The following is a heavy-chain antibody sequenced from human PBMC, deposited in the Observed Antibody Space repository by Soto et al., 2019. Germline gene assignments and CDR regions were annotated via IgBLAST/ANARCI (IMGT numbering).Heavy chain of an antibody. D-gene: IGHD3-3*01. Sequence: PSETLSLTCAVYGGSFSGYYWSWIRQPPGKGLEWIGEINHSGSTNYNPSLKSRVTISVDTSKNQFSLKLSSVTAADTAVYYCARAGYDFWSGYYIRNYGMDVWGQGTTVTVSS. CDR1: GGSFSGYY. J-gene: IGHJ6*02. CDR2: INHSGST. V-gene: IGHV4-34*01. CDR3: ARAGYDFWSGYYIRNYGMDV.